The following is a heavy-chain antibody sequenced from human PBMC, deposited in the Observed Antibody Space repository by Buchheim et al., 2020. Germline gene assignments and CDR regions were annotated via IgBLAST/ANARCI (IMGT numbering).Heavy chain of an antibody. V-gene: IGHV3-23*04. CDR2: ISGSGGST. Sequence: EVQLVESGGGLVQPGGSLRLSCAASGFTFSGVWMRWVRQAPGKGLEWVSGISGSGGSTYYADSVKGRFTISRDNSKNTLYLQMNSLRAEDTAVYYCAKATIFGVVNYGMDVWGQGTT. CDR1: GFTFSGVW. CDR3: AKATIFGVVNYGMDV. J-gene: IGHJ6*02. D-gene: IGHD3-3*01.